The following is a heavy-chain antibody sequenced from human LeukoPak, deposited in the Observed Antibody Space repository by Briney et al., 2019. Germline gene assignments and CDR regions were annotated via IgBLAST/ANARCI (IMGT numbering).Heavy chain of an antibody. Sequence: VGSLRLSCAASGFTFRSVWMSGVREAPGKGLEWVANIKQEGSEKYYVDSVKGRFNISRDNAKNSLYLQMNSLRVEDTAVYYCARGFYWGQGTLVTVSS. CDR2: IKQEGSEK. V-gene: IGHV3-7*01. CDR1: GFTFRSVW. J-gene: IGHJ4*02. CDR3: ARGFY.